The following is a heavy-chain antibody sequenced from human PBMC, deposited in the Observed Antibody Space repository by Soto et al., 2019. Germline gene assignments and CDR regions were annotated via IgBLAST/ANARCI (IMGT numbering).Heavy chain of an antibody. D-gene: IGHD2-21*01. CDR3: ARHIAVSGTRGFDH. CDR2: IFHTGSA. Sequence: QVQLQESGPGLMKPSGTLSLTCAVSGGSITSNWWSWVRQPPGKGLEWIAEIFHTGSANYNPSLMSRLTISMDKSKNHLSLNLNSVTAADTALYYCARHIAVSGTRGFDHWGQGTLVTVSS. J-gene: IGHJ4*02. V-gene: IGHV4-4*02. CDR1: GGSITSNW.